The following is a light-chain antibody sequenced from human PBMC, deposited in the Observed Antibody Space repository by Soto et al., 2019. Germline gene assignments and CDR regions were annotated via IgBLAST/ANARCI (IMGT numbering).Light chain of an antibody. V-gene: IGKV1-9*01. CDR3: QQLNSYPL. CDR2: AAS. J-gene: IGKJ3*01. CDR1: QGISSY. Sequence: DIQLTQSPSFLSASVGDRVTITCRASQGISSYLAWYQQKPGKAPKLLIYAASTLQSGVPSRFSGSGSGTEFTLTSSSLHPEDFATYYCQQLNSYPLFGPGTKVDIK.